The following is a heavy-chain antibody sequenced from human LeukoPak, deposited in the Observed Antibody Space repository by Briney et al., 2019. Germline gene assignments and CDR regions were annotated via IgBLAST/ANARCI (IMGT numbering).Heavy chain of an antibody. CDR2: IYYSGST. CDR1: GGSISSGDYY. V-gene: IGHV4-30-4*01. Sequence: SQTLSLTCTVSGGSISSGDYYWSWIRQPPGKGLEWIGYIYYSGSTYYNPSLKSRVTISVDTSKNQFSLKLSSVTAADTAVYYCARTEYGSGSYRDYWGQGTLVTVSS. J-gene: IGHJ4*02. D-gene: IGHD3-10*01. CDR3: ARTEYGSGSYRDY.